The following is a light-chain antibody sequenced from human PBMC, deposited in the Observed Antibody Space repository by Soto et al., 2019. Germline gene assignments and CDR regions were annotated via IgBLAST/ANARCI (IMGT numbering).Light chain of an antibody. CDR1: QIINTW. CDR2: RAS. V-gene: IGKV1-5*03. CDR3: QQYETYSGT. Sequence: DIQMTQSPSSLSASVGDRVTITCRASQIINTWLAWYQQKPGKAPKLLIYRASNLVNGVPSRFSGSGSGTEFTLTISSLQPDDFSIYYCQQYETYSGTFGPGNQSGS. J-gene: IGKJ3*01.